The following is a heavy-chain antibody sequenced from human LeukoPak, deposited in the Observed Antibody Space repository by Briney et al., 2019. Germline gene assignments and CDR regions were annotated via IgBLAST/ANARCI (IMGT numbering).Heavy chain of an antibody. J-gene: IGHJ5*02. CDR1: GFTFISYW. CDR3: ARRYSSSWNNWFDP. V-gene: IGHV4-38-2*01. D-gene: IGHD6-13*01. Sequence: GSLRLSCAASGFTFISYWMSWVRQAPGKGLEWIGSIYHSGSTYYNPSLKSRVTISVGTSKNQFSLKLSSVTAADTAVYYCARRYSSSWNNWFDPWGQGTLVTVSS. CDR2: IYHSGST.